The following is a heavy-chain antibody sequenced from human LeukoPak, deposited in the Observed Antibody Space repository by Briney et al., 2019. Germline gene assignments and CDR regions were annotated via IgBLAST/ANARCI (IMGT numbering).Heavy chain of an antibody. D-gene: IGHD4-17*01. J-gene: IGHJ4*02. CDR1: GFIFSNYW. CDR2: IRPDGNQI. CDR3: GTPAYGDKSD. Sequence: GGSLRLSCAASGFIFSNYWMTWVRQAPGKGLDWVASIRPDGNQIQYADSVRGRFTISRDNTKNSLYLQMNSLRVEDTAVYYCGTPAYGDKSDWGQGTLVTVSS. V-gene: IGHV3-7*01.